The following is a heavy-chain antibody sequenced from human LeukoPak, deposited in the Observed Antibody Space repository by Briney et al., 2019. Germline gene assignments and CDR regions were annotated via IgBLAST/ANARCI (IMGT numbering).Heavy chain of an antibody. CDR2: INHSGST. V-gene: IGHV4-34*01. J-gene: IGHJ3*02. D-gene: IGHD3-22*01. Sequence: KSSETLSLTCAVYGGSFSGYYWSWIRQPPGKGLEWIGEINHSGSTNYNPSLKSRVTISVDTSKNQFSLKLSSVTAADTAVYYCARGPRITMIGVIAHAFDIWGQGTMVTVSS. CDR1: GGSFSGYY. CDR3: ARGPRITMIGVIAHAFDI.